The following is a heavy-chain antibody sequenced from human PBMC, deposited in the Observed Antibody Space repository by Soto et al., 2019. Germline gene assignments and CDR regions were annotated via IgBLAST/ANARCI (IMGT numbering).Heavy chain of an antibody. J-gene: IGHJ6*03. V-gene: IGHV2-26*01. CDR3: ARILKVVAAFTYYYYMDV. Sequence: QVTLKESGPVLVKPTETLTLTRTVSGFSLSNARMGVSWIRQPPGKALEWLAHIFSNDEKSYSTSLKSRLTISKDTSKSQVVLTMTNMDPVDTATYYCARILKVVAAFTYYYYMDVWGKGTTVTVSS. CDR2: IFSNDEK. D-gene: IGHD2-15*01. CDR1: GFSLSNARMG.